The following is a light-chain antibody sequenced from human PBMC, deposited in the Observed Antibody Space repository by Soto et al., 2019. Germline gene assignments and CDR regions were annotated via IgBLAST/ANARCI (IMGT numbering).Light chain of an antibody. CDR2: DAS. V-gene: IGKV1-5*01. Sequence: DIQMTQSPSTLSASVGDRVTITCRASQTISSWLAWFQQKPGKAPKLLIYDASSLESGVPSRFSGSGSGTEFTLTISSLQADDFATYYCQQYNSYSPTVGGGTKVEIK. J-gene: IGKJ4*01. CDR3: QQYNSYSPT. CDR1: QTISSW.